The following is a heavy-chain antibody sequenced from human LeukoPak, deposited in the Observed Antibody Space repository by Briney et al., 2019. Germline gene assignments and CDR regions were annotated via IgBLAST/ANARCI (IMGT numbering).Heavy chain of an antibody. J-gene: IGHJ4*02. CDR3: ARVGRGYSFNVYYFDY. CDR2: ISSSSSYI. V-gene: IGHV3-21*01. CDR1: GFTFSSYG. D-gene: IGHD5-18*01. Sequence: GGSLRLSCAASGFTFSSYGMSWVRQAPGKALEWVSGISSSSSYIYYADSVKGRFTISRDNSKNTLYLQMKSLRAEDTAVYYCARVGRGYSFNVYYFDYWGQGTLVTVSS.